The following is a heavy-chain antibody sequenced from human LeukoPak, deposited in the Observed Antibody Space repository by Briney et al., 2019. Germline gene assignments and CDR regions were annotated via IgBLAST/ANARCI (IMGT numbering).Heavy chain of an antibody. D-gene: IGHD6-13*01. V-gene: IGHV1-8*03. CDR1: GYTFTSYD. CDR2: MNPNSGNT. Sequence: ASVKVSCKASGYTFTSYDINWVRQATGQGLEWMGWMNPNSGNTGYAQKFQGRVTITRNTSISTAYMELSRLRSEDTAVYYCARGHVAAAGSQSGAFDIWGQGTMVTVSS. J-gene: IGHJ3*02. CDR3: ARGHVAAAGSQSGAFDI.